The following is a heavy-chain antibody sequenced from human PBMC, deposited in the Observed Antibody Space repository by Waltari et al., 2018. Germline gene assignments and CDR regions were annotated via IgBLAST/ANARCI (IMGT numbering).Heavy chain of an antibody. J-gene: IGHJ1*01. D-gene: IGHD1-1*01. Sequence: EVYLEQSGGGLVQPGGSLKLSCAASAATIDSNYMNWIRQVPGKGLQWISVIFADGTTHYADSVRGRFAISRDTSENTLYLQLSGLRPDDSGFYYCARAGHPNSWGQGALVTVSS. V-gene: IGHV3-66*02. CDR3: ARAGHPNS. CDR2: IFADGTT. CDR1: AATIDSNY.